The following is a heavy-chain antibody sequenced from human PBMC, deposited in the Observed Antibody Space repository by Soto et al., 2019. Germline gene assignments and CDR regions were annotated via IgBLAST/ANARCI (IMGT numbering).Heavy chain of an antibody. J-gene: IGHJ6*02. V-gene: IGHV3-13*05. CDR3: ARTDRDFYGLDV. CDR1: GFTFRNYD. CDR2: ISYAGSQ. Sequence: EVQLVESGGGLVQPGGSLRLSCEASGFTFRNYDMHWVRQGTGKGLEWVSGISYAGSQDYEDSVEGRFTISRENAQNSFFLQMNSLRVGDTAVYYCARTDRDFYGLDVWGQGTTVIVSS.